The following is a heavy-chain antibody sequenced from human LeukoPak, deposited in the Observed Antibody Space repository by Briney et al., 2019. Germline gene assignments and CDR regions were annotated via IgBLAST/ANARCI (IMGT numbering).Heavy chain of an antibody. J-gene: IGHJ5*02. Sequence: SVKVSCKASGGTFSSYAISWVRQAPGQGLEWMGRIIPILGIANYAQKFQGRVTMTEDTSTDTAYMELSSLRSEDTAVYYCARAGYCSGGSCYSAWFDPWGQGTLVTVSS. CDR2: IIPILGIA. CDR1: GGTFSSYA. CDR3: ARAGYCSGGSCYSAWFDP. D-gene: IGHD2-15*01. V-gene: IGHV1-69*04.